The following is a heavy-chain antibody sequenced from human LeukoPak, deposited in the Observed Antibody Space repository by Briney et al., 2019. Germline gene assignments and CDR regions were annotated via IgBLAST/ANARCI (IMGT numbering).Heavy chain of an antibody. J-gene: IGHJ4*01. CDR3: AKGPRYYHFTFYFDY. Sequence: PGGSLRLSCAASGFTFSSYAMNWVRQTPGKGLEWVSSIGGGGGSTSYADSVKGRFTISGDNSKNTLYLQMNSLRAEDTAVYYCAKGPRYYHFTFYFDYWGHGTLVTVSS. CDR2: IGGGGGST. CDR1: GFTFSSYA. V-gene: IGHV3-23*01. D-gene: IGHD3-3*01.